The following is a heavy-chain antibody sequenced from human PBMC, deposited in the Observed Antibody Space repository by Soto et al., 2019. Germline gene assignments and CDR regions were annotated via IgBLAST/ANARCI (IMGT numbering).Heavy chain of an antibody. D-gene: IGHD3-9*01. CDR2: ISSSGSTI. CDR1: GFTFSDYY. CDR3: ARHRRYYDILTGYRYYYMDV. Sequence: GGSLRLSCAASGFTFSDYYMSWIRQAPGKGLEWVSYISSSGSTIYYADSVKGRFTISRDNAKNSLYLQMNSLRAEDTAVYYCARHRRYYDILTGYRYYYMDVWGKGTTVTVSS. J-gene: IGHJ6*03. V-gene: IGHV3-11*01.